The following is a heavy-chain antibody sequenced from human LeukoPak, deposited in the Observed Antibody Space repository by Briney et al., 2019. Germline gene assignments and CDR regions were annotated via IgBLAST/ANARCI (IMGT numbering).Heavy chain of an antibody. V-gene: IGHV4-4*07. CDR1: GGSISSYY. D-gene: IGHD3-22*01. CDR3: ARVVFPHYYDSSGYVYYYYYGMDV. Sequence: KASETLSLTCTVSGGSISSYYWSWIRQPAGKGLEWIGRIYTSGSTNYNPSLKSRVTMSVDTSKNQFSLKLSSVTAADTAVYYCARVVFPHYYDSSGYVYYYYYGMDVWGQGTTVTVSS. J-gene: IGHJ6*02. CDR2: IYTSGST.